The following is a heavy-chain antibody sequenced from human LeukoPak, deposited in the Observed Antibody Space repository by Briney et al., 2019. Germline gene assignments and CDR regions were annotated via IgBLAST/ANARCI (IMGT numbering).Heavy chain of an antibody. CDR1: GFTFSDYY. CDR2: ISSSSSYT. J-gene: IGHJ4*02. V-gene: IGHV3-11*06. Sequence: PGGSLRPSCAASGFTFSDYYMSWIRQAQGKGLEGVSYISSSSSYTKYADSVKVGFTITRDNAKNSLYLQMNSLRAEDTAVYYCARVQSYSSGWTGHLDYWGQGTLVTVSS. D-gene: IGHD6-19*01. CDR3: ARVQSYSSGWTGHLDY.